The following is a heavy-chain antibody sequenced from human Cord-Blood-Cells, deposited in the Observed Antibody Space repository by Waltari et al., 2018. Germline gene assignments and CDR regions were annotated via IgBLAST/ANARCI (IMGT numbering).Heavy chain of an antibody. CDR2: FDPEDGET. Sequence: QVHLLQSGAAVKKPGASVKVSCKVSGDTLTELPMLWVRQAPGKGLEWMGGFDPEDGETIYAQKFQGRVTMTEDTSTDTAYMELSSLRSEDTAVYYCATLTGDWFDPWGQGTLVTVSS. V-gene: IGHV1-24*01. J-gene: IGHJ5*02. CDR3: ATLTGDWFDP. D-gene: IGHD7-27*01. CDR1: GDTLTELP.